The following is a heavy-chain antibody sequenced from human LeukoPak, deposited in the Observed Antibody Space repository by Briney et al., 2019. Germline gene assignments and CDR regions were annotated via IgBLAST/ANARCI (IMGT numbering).Heavy chain of an antibody. J-gene: IGHJ4*02. D-gene: IGHD3-9*01. V-gene: IGHV1-2*02. Sequence: ASVKVSCKASGYTFTGYYMHWVRQAPGQGLEWMGWINPNSGGTNYAQKLQGRVTMTTDTSTSTAYMELRSLRSDDTAVYYCARVLRYFDWLPAREDYWGQGTLVTVSS. CDR2: INPNSGGT. CDR1: GYTFTGYY. CDR3: ARVLRYFDWLPAREDY.